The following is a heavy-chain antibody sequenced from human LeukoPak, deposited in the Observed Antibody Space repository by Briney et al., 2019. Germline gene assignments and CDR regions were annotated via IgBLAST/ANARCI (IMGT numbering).Heavy chain of an antibody. J-gene: IGHJ4*02. CDR3: AREWSGYALDY. Sequence: GASVKVSCKASGYTFTGYYMHWVRQAPGQGLEWMGWISAYNGNTNYAQKLQGRVTMTTDTSTSTAYMELRSLRSDDTAVYYSAREWSGYALDYWGQGTLVTVSS. CDR2: ISAYNGNT. V-gene: IGHV1-18*04. CDR1: GYTFTGYY. D-gene: IGHD5-12*01.